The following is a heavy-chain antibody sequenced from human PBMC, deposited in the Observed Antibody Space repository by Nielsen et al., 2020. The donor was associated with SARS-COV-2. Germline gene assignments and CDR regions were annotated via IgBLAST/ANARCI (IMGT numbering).Heavy chain of an antibody. V-gene: IGHV4-30-2*01. J-gene: IGHJ6*03. CDR2: TYHSGNA. CDR3: ARSVAEMVRGYYMDV. D-gene: IGHD5-24*01. CDR1: GGSISIGYYS. Sequence: SETLSLTCAVSGGSISIGYYSWSWIRQPPGKGLEWIGYTYHSGNAFYNPSLKSRVTISVDRSKNQLSLRLSSVTAADTAVYYCARSVAEMVRGYYMDVWGRGTTVTVSS.